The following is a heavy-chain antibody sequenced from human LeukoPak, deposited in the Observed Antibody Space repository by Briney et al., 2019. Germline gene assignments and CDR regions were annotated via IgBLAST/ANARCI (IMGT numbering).Heavy chain of an antibody. CDR2: MNPNSGNT. Sequence: ASVKVSCKASGYTFTGTDINRVRQAAGQGLEWMGWMNPNSGNTGYAQKFQGRVTMTRNTSKSTAYMELSSLRSEDTAVYYCARTCTNGVCYEGADFDYWGQGTLVTVSS. CDR1: GYTFTGTD. CDR3: ARTCTNGVCYEGADFDY. D-gene: IGHD2-8*01. V-gene: IGHV1-8*01. J-gene: IGHJ4*02.